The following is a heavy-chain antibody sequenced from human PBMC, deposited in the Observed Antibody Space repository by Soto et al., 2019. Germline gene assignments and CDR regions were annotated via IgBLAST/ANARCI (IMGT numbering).Heavy chain of an antibody. J-gene: IGHJ6*02. Sequence: QVQLQESGPGLVKPSETLSLTCTVSGGSVSSGRYYWSWIRQPPGKGLEWIGYIYYSGSTNYNPSLKSRVTISVDTSKNQFSMKLSSVTAADTAVYYCARDPGIAVAGPLYYYYGMDVWGQGTTVTVSS. CDR3: ARDPGIAVAGPLYYYYGMDV. CDR1: GGSVSSGRYY. CDR2: IYYSGST. V-gene: IGHV4-61*01. D-gene: IGHD6-19*01.